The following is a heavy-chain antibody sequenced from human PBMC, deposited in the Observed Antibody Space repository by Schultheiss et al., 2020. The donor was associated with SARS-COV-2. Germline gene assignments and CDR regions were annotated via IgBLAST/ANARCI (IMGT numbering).Heavy chain of an antibody. CDR1: GGSISSYY. CDR3: ARGGGNYQGSGSYYVPHHYYYYMDV. Sequence: SETLSLTCAVYGGSISSYYWSWIRQPPGKGLEWIGYIYYSGSTNYNPSLKSRVTISVDTSKNQFSLKLTSVTAADTAVYYCARGGGNYQGSGSYYVPHHYYYYMDVWGKATTVTVSS. J-gene: IGHJ6*03. D-gene: IGHD3-10*01. CDR2: IYYSGST. V-gene: IGHV4-59*12.